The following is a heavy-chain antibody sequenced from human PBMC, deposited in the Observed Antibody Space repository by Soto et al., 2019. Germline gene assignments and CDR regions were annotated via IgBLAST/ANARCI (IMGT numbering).Heavy chain of an antibody. CDR3: ARDPDPDSRVVVVVAATGDY. V-gene: IGHV3-30-3*01. J-gene: IGHJ4*02. CDR1: GFTFSSYA. D-gene: IGHD2-15*01. Sequence: QVQLVESGGGVVQPGRSLRLSCAASGFTFSSYAMNWVRQAPGKGLEWVAVISYDGSNKYYADSVKGRFTISRDNSKNTLYLQMNSLRAEDTAVYYCARDPDPDSRVVVVVAATGDYWGQGTLVTVSS. CDR2: ISYDGSNK.